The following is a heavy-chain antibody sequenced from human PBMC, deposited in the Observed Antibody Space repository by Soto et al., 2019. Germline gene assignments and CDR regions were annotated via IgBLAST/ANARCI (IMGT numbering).Heavy chain of an antibody. CDR3: ARDLGRVGYFDF. Sequence: SETLSLTCTVSGDSVSSGSNSWNWIRQPPGKGLEWIGYINDNGGTNYNPSLKSRVTISVDTSKNHFSLRLTSVTAADTAVYFCARDLGRVGYFDFWGQGTLVTVSS. CDR1: GDSVSSGSNS. CDR2: INDNGGT. D-gene: IGHD3-16*01. V-gene: IGHV4-61*03. J-gene: IGHJ4*02.